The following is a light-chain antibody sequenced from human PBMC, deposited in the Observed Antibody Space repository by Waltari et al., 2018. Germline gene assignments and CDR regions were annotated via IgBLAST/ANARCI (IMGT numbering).Light chain of an antibody. CDR3: QQYDNLPYS. Sequence: DIQMTQSPSYLSAPVGDRVTITCQASQDISNYLNWYQQKPGKAPKLLIYDASNLETGVPSRFSGSGSGTDFTFTISSLQPEDIATYYCQQYDNLPYSFGQGTKLEIK. CDR1: QDISNY. J-gene: IGKJ2*03. CDR2: DAS. V-gene: IGKV1-33*01.